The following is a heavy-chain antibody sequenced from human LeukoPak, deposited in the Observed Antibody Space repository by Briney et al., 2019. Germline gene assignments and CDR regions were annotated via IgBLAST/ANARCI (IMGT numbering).Heavy chain of an antibody. V-gene: IGHV3-15*01. CDR2: IKSKTDGGTT. CDR3: TTVIVVVPAAMDYDILTGYSFDY. J-gene: IGHJ4*02. CDR1: GFTFSSYE. Sequence: GGSLRLSCAASGFTFSSYEMHRVRQAPGKGLEWVGRIKSKTDGGTTDYAAPVKGRFTISRDDSKNTLYLQINSLKTEDTAVYYCTTVIVVVPAAMDYDILTGYSFDYWGQGTLVAVSS. D-gene: IGHD3-9*01.